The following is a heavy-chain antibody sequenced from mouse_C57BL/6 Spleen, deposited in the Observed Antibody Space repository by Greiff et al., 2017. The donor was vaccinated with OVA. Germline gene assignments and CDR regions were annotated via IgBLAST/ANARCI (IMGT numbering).Heavy chain of an antibody. V-gene: IGHV1-54*01. CDR2: INPGSGGT. D-gene: IGHD3-3*01. J-gene: IGHJ2*01. CDR1: GYAFTNYL. Sequence: QVQLQQSGAELVRPGTSVKVSCKASGYAFTNYLIEWVKQRPGQGLEWIGVINPGSGGTNYNEKFKGKATLTADKSSSTAYMQLSSLTSEDSAVYCCARGQPFDYWGQGTTLTVSS. CDR3: ARGQPFDY.